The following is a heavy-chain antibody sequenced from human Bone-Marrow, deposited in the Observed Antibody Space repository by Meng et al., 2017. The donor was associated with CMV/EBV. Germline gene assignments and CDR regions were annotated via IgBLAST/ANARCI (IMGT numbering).Heavy chain of an antibody. CDR2: IRSKAYGGTT. CDR3: TRVRYDRSGYYLLPDDY. D-gene: IGHD3-22*01. Sequence: GESLKISCTASGSTFGDYAMNWVRQAPGKGLEWVGFIRSKAYGGTTEYTASVRGRFTISRDDSKSIAYLQMNSLKIEDTAVYYCTRVRYDRSGYYLLPDDYWGQGTLVTVSS. J-gene: IGHJ4*02. V-gene: IGHV3-49*04. CDR1: GSTFGDYA.